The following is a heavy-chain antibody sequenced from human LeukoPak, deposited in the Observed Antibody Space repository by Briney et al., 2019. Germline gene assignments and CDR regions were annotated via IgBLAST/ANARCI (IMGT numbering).Heavy chain of an antibody. CDR2: IWYDGSNK. Sequence: PGGSLRLSCAAPGFTFSSYGMHWVRQAPGKGLEWVAVIWYDGSNKYYADSVKGRFTISRDNSKNTLYLQMNSLRAEDTAVYYCAREWGIAAADSDYWGQGTLVTVSS. J-gene: IGHJ4*02. CDR1: GFTFSSYG. CDR3: AREWGIAAADSDY. V-gene: IGHV3-33*01. D-gene: IGHD6-13*01.